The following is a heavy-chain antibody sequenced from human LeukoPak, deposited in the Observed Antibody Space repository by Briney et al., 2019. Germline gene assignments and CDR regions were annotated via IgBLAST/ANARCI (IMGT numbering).Heavy chain of an antibody. V-gene: IGHV3-7*01. D-gene: IGHD1-26*01. CDR1: GFTFGTYA. CDR3: ARADYSGRIFDH. Sequence: GGSLRLSCTSSGFTFGTYAVSWFRQAPGKGLEWVANIKEDGSEKYYVDSVKGRFTISRDNAKNSLYLQMNSLRAEDTAVYYCARADYSGRIFDHWGQGTLVTFSS. J-gene: IGHJ4*02. CDR2: IKEDGSEK.